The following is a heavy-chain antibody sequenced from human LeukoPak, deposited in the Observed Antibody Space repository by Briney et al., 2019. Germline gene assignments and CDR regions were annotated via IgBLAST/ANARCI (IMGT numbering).Heavy chain of an antibody. J-gene: IGHJ4*02. V-gene: IGHV3-64*01. D-gene: IGHD1-26*01. CDR1: GFTFSSYA. CDR2: ISSNGGST. CDR3: ARESIVGATSHFDY. Sequence: PGGSLRLSCAASGFTFSSYAMHWVRQAPGKGLEYVSAISSNGGSTYYANSVKGRFTISRDNSKNTLYLQMGSLRAEDMAVYYCARESIVGATSHFDYWGRGTLVTVSS.